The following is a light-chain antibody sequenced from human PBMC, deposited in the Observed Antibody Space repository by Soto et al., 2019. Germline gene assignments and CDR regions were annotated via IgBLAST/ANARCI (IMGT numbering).Light chain of an antibody. CDR3: CSYAGSVV. V-gene: IGLV2-11*01. CDR2: DVS. Sequence: QSVLTQPRSVSGSPGQSVTISCTGTSSDVGGYNYVSWYQQHPGKAPKLMIYDVSKLPSGVPDRFSGSKSGNTASLTISGLQAEDEADYYCCSYAGSVVFGGGTKLTVL. CDR1: SSDVGGYNY. J-gene: IGLJ2*01.